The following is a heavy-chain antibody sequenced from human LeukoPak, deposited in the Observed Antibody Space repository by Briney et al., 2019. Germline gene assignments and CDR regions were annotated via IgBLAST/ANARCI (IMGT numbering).Heavy chain of an antibody. Sequence: SVKVSCKAPGGTFNPHTVTWVRQAPGRGLEWMGGIIPLIGSPNYAQRFQGRVTITADTSTTTAYMELSSLKSEDTAVYYCARALSGYGLFDYWGQGTLVTVSS. CDR2: IIPLIGSP. J-gene: IGHJ4*02. D-gene: IGHD5-12*01. V-gene: IGHV1-69*06. CDR3: ARALSGYGLFDY. CDR1: GGTFNPHT.